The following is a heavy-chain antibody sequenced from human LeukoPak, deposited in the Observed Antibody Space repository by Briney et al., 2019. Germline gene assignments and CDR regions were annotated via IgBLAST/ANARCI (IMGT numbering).Heavy chain of an antibody. D-gene: IGHD6-6*01. CDR3: ARASDDWFDP. J-gene: IGHJ5*02. CDR2: IYHSGST. CDR1: GGSISSGGYS. V-gene: IGHV4-30-2*01. Sequence: TASQTLSLTCAVSGGSISSGGYSWSWIRQPPGKGLEWIGYIYHSGSTYYNPSPKSRATISVDRSKNQFSLKLSSVTAADTAVYYCARASDDWFDPWGQGTLVTVSS.